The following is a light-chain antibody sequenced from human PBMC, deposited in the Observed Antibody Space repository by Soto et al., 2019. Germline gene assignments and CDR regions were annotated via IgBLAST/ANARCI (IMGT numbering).Light chain of an antibody. Sequence: ILLAQSTATLALSLRARATLSCKASQDVSIFLAWYQQKPGQAPRLLIHDASNRATGVPARFSGSGSGRDFTLTITSLEPEDFAVYYCQQRSAWLYTFGQGTKL. CDR2: DAS. V-gene: IGKV3-11*02. J-gene: IGKJ2*01. CDR3: QQRSAWLYT. CDR1: QDVSIF.